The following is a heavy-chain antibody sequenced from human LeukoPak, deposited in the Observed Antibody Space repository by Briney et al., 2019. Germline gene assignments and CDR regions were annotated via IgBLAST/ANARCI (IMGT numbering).Heavy chain of an antibody. CDR1: GFTFSSYW. Sequence: GGSLRLSCAASGFTFSSYWMSWVRQAPGKGLEWVASIHQDGSEKYYVDSVKGRFTISRDNAKNSLYLQMNSLRAEDTAVYYCARVRGGSYYFYDAFDIWGQGTMVTVSS. V-gene: IGHV3-7*03. CDR3: ARVRGGSYYFYDAFDI. CDR2: IHQDGSEK. D-gene: IGHD1-26*01. J-gene: IGHJ3*02.